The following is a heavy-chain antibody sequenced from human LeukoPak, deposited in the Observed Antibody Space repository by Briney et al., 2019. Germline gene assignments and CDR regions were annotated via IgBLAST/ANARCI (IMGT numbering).Heavy chain of an antibody. J-gene: IGHJ4*02. CDR2: IYYSGST. Sequence: PSETLSLTCTVSGGSISSGDYYWSWIRQPPGKGLEWIGYIYYSGSTYYNPSLKSRVTISVDTSKNQFSLKLSSVTAADTAVYYCARVGRGYCSGGSCYLPGYFDYWGQGTLVTVSP. CDR1: GGSISSGDYY. CDR3: ARVGRGYCSGGSCYLPGYFDY. V-gene: IGHV4-30-4*08. D-gene: IGHD2-15*01.